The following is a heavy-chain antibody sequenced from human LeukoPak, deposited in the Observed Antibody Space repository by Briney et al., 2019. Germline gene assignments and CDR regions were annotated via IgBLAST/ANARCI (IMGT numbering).Heavy chain of an antibody. CDR3: ARFVVVTARTLDY. CDR2: ISSSGSTI. Sequence: PGGSLRLSCAASGFTFSSYAMSWVRQAPGKGLEWVSYISSSGSTIYYADSVKGRFTISRDNAKNSLYLQMNSLRAEDTAVYYCARFVVVTARTLDYWGQGTLVTVSS. D-gene: IGHD2-21*02. CDR1: GFTFSSYA. V-gene: IGHV3-48*04. J-gene: IGHJ4*02.